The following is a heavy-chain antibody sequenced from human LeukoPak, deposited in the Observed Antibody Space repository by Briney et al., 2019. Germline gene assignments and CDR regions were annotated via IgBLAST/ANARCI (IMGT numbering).Heavy chain of an antibody. CDR2: IYYSGST. Sequence: KPSETLSLTCTVSGGSIFSYYWSWIRQPPGKGLEWMGYIYYSGSTNYNPSLKSRVTISVDTSKNQFSLRVSSVTAADTAVYYCARSRGAVDYYGMDVWGQGTTVTVSS. CDR3: ARSRGAVDYYGMDV. V-gene: IGHV4-59*08. D-gene: IGHD6-19*01. J-gene: IGHJ6*02. CDR1: GGSIFSYY.